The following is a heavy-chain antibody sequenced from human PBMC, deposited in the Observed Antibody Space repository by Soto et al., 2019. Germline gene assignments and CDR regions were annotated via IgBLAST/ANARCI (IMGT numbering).Heavy chain of an antibody. CDR3: ASSPLLDYGGNSGY. D-gene: IGHD4-17*01. J-gene: IGHJ4*02. Sequence: GESMKMSWNGARESFTSYLISWVLHMPGKGLEWMGRIDPSDSYTNYSPSFQGHVTISADKSISTAYLQWSSLKASDTAMYYCASSPLLDYGGNSGYWGQGTLVTVSS. CDR1: RESFTSYL. CDR2: IDPSDSYT. V-gene: IGHV5-10-1*01.